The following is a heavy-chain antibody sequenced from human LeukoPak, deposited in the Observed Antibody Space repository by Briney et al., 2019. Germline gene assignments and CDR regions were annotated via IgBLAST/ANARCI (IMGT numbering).Heavy chain of an antibody. D-gene: IGHD2-2*01. V-gene: IGHV4-61*02. CDR2: IYTSGST. CDR3: ARESSQLRWASEIDY. J-gene: IGHJ4*02. Sequence: SQTLSLTCTVSGGSISSGSYYWSWIRQPAGKRLEWIGRIYTSGSTKYNPSLKSRATISVDTSKNQFSLKLSSVTAADTAVYYCARESSQLRWASEIDYWGQGTLVTVSS. CDR1: GGSISSGSYY.